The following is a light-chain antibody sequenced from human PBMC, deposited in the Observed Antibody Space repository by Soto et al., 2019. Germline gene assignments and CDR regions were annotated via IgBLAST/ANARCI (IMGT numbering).Light chain of an antibody. Sequence: ISCTGSSSNIGAEYDVHWYQQLPGTAPKRLIYGDNNRPSGVPDRFSGSKSGTSASLAITGLQPEDEADYYCQSYDSSLTTVVFGTGTKVTV. CDR2: GDN. CDR3: QSYDSSLTTVV. V-gene: IGLV1-40*01. CDR1: SSNIGAEYD. J-gene: IGLJ1*01.